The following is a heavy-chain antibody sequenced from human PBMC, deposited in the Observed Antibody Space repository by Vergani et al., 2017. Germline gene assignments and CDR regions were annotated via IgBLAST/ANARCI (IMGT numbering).Heavy chain of an antibody. CDR1: GYSISSGYY. D-gene: IGHD6-13*01. Sequence: QVQLQESGPGLVKPSETLSLTCAVSGYSISSGYYWGWFRQPPGKGLEWIGNIYHSGSTYYNPSLKSRVTISVDTSKNQFSLKLSSVPAADTAVYYCARSYTSSCYGDSFDFWGQGTMVNVSS. J-gene: IGHJ3*01. V-gene: IGHV4-38-2*01. CDR3: ARSYTSSCYGDSFDF. CDR2: IYHSGST.